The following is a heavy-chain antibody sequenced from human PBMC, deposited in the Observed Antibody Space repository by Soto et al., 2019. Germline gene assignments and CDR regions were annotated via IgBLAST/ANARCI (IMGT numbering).Heavy chain of an antibody. V-gene: IGHV4-31*03. D-gene: IGHD5-18*01. Sequence: QVQLQESGPELVKPSQTLSLTCTVSGGSISSGGYYWSWIRQHPGRGLEWIGYIYYSGSTYYSPYLKSRVTISVDTSKNQFSLHLSSVTAADTAVYYCARVPTAMVSLDYWGQGTLVTVSS. CDR2: IYYSGST. CDR1: GGSISSGGYY. CDR3: ARVPTAMVSLDY. J-gene: IGHJ4*02.